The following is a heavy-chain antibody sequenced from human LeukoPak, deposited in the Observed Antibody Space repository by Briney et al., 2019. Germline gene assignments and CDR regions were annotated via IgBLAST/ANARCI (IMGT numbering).Heavy chain of an antibody. Sequence: SETLSLTCAVYGGSFSGYYWSWIRQPPGKGLEWIGEINHSGSTNYNPSLKSRVTISVDTSKNQFSLKLSSVTAADTAVYYCARNRKVRGVKRWFDPWGQGTLVTVSS. CDR3: ARNRKVRGVKRWFDP. V-gene: IGHV4-34*01. J-gene: IGHJ5*02. D-gene: IGHD3-10*01. CDR2: INHSGST. CDR1: GGSFSGYY.